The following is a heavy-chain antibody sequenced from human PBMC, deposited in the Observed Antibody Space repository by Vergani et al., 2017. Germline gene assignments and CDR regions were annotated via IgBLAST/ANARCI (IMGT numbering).Heavy chain of an antibody. CDR2: ISYDGSNK. CDR1: GFTFSSYA. D-gene: IGHD3-22*01. CDR3: ARVVSYYDSSGYYYGTGAFDI. V-gene: IGHV3-30-3*01. J-gene: IGHJ3*02. Sequence: QVQLVESGGGVVQPGRSLRLSCAASGFTFSSYAMHWVRQAPGKGLEWVAVISYDGSNKYYADSVKGRFTISRDNSKNTLYLQMNSLRAEDTAVYYCARVVSYYDSSGYYYGTGAFDIWGQGTMVTVSS.